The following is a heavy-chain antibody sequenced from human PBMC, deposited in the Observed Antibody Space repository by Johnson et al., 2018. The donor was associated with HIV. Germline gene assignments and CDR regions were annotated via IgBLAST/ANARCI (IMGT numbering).Heavy chain of an antibody. V-gene: IGHV3-23*04. CDR1: GFTFSSYA. J-gene: IGHJ3*02. Sequence: VQLVESGGGLVQPGGSLRLSCAASGFTFSSYAMSWVRQAPGKGLEWVSAISGSGGSTYYADSVKGRFTISRDNSKNTLYLQMNSLRAEDTAVYYCAKGQYSSSRLADAFDIWGQGTMVTVSS. CDR2: ISGSGGST. CDR3: AKGQYSSSRLADAFDI. D-gene: IGHD6-6*01.